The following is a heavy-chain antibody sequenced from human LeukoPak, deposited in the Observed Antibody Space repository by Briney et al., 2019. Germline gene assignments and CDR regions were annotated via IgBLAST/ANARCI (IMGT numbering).Heavy chain of an antibody. CDR3: AKDKYYYGSGTYYPDLTFDY. CDR2: IWYDGSNK. CDR1: GFTFSSYG. V-gene: IGHV3-33*06. J-gene: IGHJ4*02. Sequence: GRSLRLSCAASGFTFSSYGMHWVRQAPGKGLEWVAVIWYDGSNKYYADSVKGRFTISRDNSKNPLYLQMNSLRAEDTAVYYCAKDKYYYGSGTYYPDLTFDYWGQGTLVTVSS. D-gene: IGHD3-10*01.